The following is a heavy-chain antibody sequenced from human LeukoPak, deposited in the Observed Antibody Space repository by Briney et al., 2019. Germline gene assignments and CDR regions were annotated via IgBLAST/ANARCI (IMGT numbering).Heavy chain of an antibody. CDR1: GGTFSSYA. CDR2: FDPEDGET. CDR3: ATALHYSSGSSTLYYFDY. J-gene: IGHJ4*02. V-gene: IGHV1-24*01. Sequence: GSSVKVSCKASGGTFSSYAISWVRQAPGKGLEWMGGFDPEDGETIYAQKFQGRVTMTEDTSTDTAYMEPSSLRSEDTAVYYCATALHYSSGSSTLYYFDYWGQGTLVTVSS. D-gene: IGHD3-10*01.